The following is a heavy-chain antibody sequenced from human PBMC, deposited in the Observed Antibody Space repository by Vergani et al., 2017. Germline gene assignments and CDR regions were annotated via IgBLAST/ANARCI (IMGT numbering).Heavy chain of an antibody. Sequence: QEQLVESGGGVVQPGESLRLSCETSGFTFSSYGMHWVRQAPGKGLEWVAVIWYDGNNKNYADSVKGRFTISRDNSKGTLYLQLNSLRAEGTAVYYCARDLRLMYNRFDPWGQGTLVTVSS. CDR1: GFTFSSYG. CDR3: ARDLRLMYNRFDP. CDR2: IWYDGNNK. V-gene: IGHV3-33*01. J-gene: IGHJ5*02. D-gene: IGHD3-16*01.